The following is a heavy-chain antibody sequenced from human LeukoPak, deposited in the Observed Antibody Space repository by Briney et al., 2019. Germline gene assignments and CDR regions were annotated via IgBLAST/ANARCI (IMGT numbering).Heavy chain of an antibody. CDR1: GYTFTSYG. V-gene: IGHV1-18*01. CDR2: ISAYNGNT. Sequence: WASVKVSCTASGYTFTSYGISWVRQAPGQGLEWLGWISAYNGNTNYAQKLQGRVTMTTDTSTSTAYMELRSLRSDDTAVYYCSRVGFVVVTAMFFYYWGQGTLVTVSS. J-gene: IGHJ4*02. D-gene: IGHD2-21*02. CDR3: SRVGFVVVTAMFFYY.